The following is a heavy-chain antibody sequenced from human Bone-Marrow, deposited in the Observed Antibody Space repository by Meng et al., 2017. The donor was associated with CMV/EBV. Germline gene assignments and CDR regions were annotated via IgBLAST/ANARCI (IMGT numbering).Heavy chain of an antibody. CDR1: GGSLSGYF. CDR2: INHGGST. D-gene: IGHD3-22*01. J-gene: IGHJ5*02. V-gene: IGHV4-34*01. Sequence: SETLSLTCTVYGGSLSGYFRTWIRQPPGKGLEWIGEINHGGSTNYNPSLKSRVTISLDTSKNQLALKLTSVTAADTAVYYCARGNSDTSGYYGFKPWGQGTLVTVSS. CDR3: ARGNSDTSGYYGFKP.